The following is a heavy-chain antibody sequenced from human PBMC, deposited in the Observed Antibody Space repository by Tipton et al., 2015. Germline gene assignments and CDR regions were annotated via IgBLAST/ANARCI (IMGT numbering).Heavy chain of an antibody. J-gene: IGHJ4*02. Sequence: SLRLSCAASGFSFSHYGMNWVRQAPGKGLEWVASISYDGSNKYYADSVKGRFTISRDNSKNTLYLQMNSLRTEDTAVFYCAKQSFWSGYYSYFDHWGQGSLVTVSS. CDR3: AKQSFWSGYYSYFDH. D-gene: IGHD3-3*01. V-gene: IGHV3-30*18. CDR1: GFSFSHYG. CDR2: ISYDGSNK.